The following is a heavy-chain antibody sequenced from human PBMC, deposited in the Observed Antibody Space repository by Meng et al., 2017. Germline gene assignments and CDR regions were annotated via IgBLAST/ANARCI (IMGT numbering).Heavy chain of an antibody. CDR3: AKLGGYLYYFDY. CDR2: IYTGGST. J-gene: IGHJ4*02. V-gene: IGHV3-66*01. D-gene: IGHD2-21*02. CDR1: GFNVSSNY. Sequence: EVRAGGAGGGFVQPGGSLRLSCAASGFNVSSNYMSWVRQAPGKGLEWVSVIYTGGSTYHADSVKGRFTISRDNSKNTLYPQMNSLRAEDTAVYYCAKLGGYLYYFDYWGQGTLVTASS.